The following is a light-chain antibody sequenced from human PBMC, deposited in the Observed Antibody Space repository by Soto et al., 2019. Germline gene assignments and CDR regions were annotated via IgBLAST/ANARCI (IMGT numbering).Light chain of an antibody. CDR1: QKVASN. V-gene: IGKV3-15*01. Sequence: EKVMTQSPSTLSVSPGGRATLSCRASQKVASNLAWYQQKPGQAPRLLIYGASTRATGIPARFSGSGSGAEFTLAISSLQSEDFAVYYCQQYNNWPRTFGQGTKVDIK. CDR3: QQYNNWPRT. CDR2: GAS. J-gene: IGKJ1*01.